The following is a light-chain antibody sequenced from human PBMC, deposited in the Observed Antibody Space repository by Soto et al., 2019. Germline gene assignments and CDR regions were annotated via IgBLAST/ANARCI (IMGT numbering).Light chain of an antibody. CDR1: QSVSRY. V-gene: IGKV3-11*01. CDR3: QQRSNWTRT. Sequence: DIVLTQSPATLSLSPGRRRTLSCMASQSVSRYLAWYQQKPGQAPRPLIYDASNRATGIPARFSASGSGTDFTLTISRLQNEDFAVYYCQQRSNWTRTFCQGTKVDIK. CDR2: DAS. J-gene: IGKJ1*01.